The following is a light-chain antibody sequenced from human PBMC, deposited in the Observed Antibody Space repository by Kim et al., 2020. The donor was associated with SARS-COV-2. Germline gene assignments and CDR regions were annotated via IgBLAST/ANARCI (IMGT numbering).Light chain of an antibody. CDR1: SSDVGGYNY. Sequence: QSALTQPRSVSGSPGQSVTISCTGTSSDVGGYNYVSWYQQHPGKAPKLMIYDVSKRPSGVPDRFSGSTSGNTASLTISGLQAEDEADYYCCSYAGSYTFVVFGEGTQLTVL. CDR3: CSYAGSYTFVV. J-gene: IGLJ2*01. V-gene: IGLV2-11*01. CDR2: DVS.